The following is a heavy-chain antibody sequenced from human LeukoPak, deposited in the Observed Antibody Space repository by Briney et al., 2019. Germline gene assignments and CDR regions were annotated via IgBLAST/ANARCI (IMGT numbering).Heavy chain of an antibody. CDR3: ARVTKPVAPRPGWFDP. V-gene: IGHV3-21*01. Sequence: GGSLRLSCAASGFTFSSYSMNWVRQAPGKGLEWVSSISSSSSYIYYADSVKGRFTISRDNAKNSLYLQMNSLRAEDTAVYYCARVTKPVAPRPGWFDPWGQGTLVTVSS. D-gene: IGHD2-15*01. CDR2: ISSSSSYI. CDR1: GFTFSSYS. J-gene: IGHJ5*02.